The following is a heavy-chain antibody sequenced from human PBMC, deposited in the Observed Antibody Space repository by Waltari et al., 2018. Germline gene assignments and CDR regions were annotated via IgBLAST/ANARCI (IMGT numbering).Heavy chain of an antibody. CDR3: ARGPRGYLDS. Sequence: QVQLVQSGAEVKKPGASVKVYCKASGYSFTGYYIHWLRQVPGQGLEYMGWNNPRTGRTNYARSFQGRVMMTREMSVTTVYMDMNRLRFGDTAVYFCARGPRGYLDSWGQGTLVTVSS. J-gene: IGHJ4*02. V-gene: IGHV1-2*02. CDR1: GYSFTGYY. CDR2: NNPRTGRT.